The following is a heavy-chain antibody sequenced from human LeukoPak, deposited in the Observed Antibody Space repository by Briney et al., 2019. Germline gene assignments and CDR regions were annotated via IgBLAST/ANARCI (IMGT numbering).Heavy chain of an antibody. CDR2: IIPILGTA. D-gene: IGHD3-22*01. V-gene: IGHV1-69*01. J-gene: IGHJ4*02. Sequence: SVKVSCTASGGTFSSYGISWVRQAPGQGLEWMGGIIPILGTANYAQKFQGRVTITADESTSTAYMELSSLRSEDTAVYYCARCATYYDSSGYYFEDAYYFDYWGQGTLVTVSS. CDR1: GGTFSSYG. CDR3: ARCATYYDSSGYYFEDAYYFDY.